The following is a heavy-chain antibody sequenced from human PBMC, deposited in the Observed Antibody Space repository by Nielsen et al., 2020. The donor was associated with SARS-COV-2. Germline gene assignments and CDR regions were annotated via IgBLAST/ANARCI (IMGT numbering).Heavy chain of an antibody. D-gene: IGHD3-16*01. CDR1: GFTFSSYA. CDR3: TGGVGRYYFDY. V-gene: IGHV3-30*03. CDR2: ISYDGSNK. Sequence: GGSLRLSCAASGFTFSSYAMHWVRQAPGKGLEWVAVISYDGSNKYYADSVKGRFTISRDESKNTLYLQMNSLRAEDTAVYYCTGGVGRYYFDYWGQGTLVTVSS. J-gene: IGHJ4*02.